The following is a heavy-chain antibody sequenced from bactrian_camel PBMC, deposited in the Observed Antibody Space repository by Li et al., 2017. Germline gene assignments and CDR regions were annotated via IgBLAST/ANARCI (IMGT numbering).Heavy chain of an antibody. CDR2: IDSDGTT. CDR1: GHRYSSYC. Sequence: HVQLVESGGGPVQAGGSLRLSCAAIGHRYSSYCMGWFRQAPGRKREGLAHIDSDGTTTYADSVKGRFTISRDNAKDTLYLQMNSLKIEDTAVYYCALGSSRQATMTARGRGTQVTVS. D-gene: IGHD3*01. J-gene: IGHJ4*01. V-gene: IGHV3S53*01.